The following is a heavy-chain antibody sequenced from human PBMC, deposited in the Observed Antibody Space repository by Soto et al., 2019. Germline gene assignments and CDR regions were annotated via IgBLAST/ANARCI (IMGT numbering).Heavy chain of an antibody. J-gene: IGHJ1*01. D-gene: IGHD6-6*01. CDR3: ARDAYSSSSWRRIIQH. V-gene: IGHV3-21*01. Sequence: EVQLVESGGGLVKPGGSLRLSCAASGFTFSSYSMNWVRQAPGKGLEWVSSISSSSSYIYYADSVKGRFTISRDNAKNSLYMQMNSLRAEDTAVYYCARDAYSSSSWRRIIQHWGQGTLVTVSS. CDR2: ISSSSSYI. CDR1: GFTFSSYS.